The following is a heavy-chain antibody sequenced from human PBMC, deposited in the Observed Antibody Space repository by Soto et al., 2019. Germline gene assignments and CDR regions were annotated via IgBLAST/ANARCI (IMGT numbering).Heavy chain of an antibody. CDR3: VRSKGGYSYGTPFDY. V-gene: IGHV3-9*01. D-gene: IGHD5-18*01. CDR1: GFTFDDYA. Sequence: EVQLEESGGALVQPGRSLRLSCAASGFTFDDYAMHWVRQVLGKGLEWVSSISWNSGNIGYADSVKGRFTTSRDNDKTSLYLQMNSLRPEDTALYYCVRSKGGYSYGTPFDYWGQGTLVTVSS. J-gene: IGHJ4*02. CDR2: ISWNSGNI.